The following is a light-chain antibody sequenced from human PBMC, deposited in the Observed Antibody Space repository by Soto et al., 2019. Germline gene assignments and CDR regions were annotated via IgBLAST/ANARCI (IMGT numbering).Light chain of an antibody. CDR1: NSDVGAYNY. V-gene: IGLV2-14*01. J-gene: IGLJ3*02. Sequence: QSALTQPASVSGSPGQSITISCTGSNSDVGAYNYVSWYQQHPGKAPKLMIYDVSSRPSGVSNRFSGSKSGNTASLTISGLQAEDEADYYCSSYKTGSPLWVFGGGTKLPVL. CDR3: SSYKTGSPLWV. CDR2: DVS.